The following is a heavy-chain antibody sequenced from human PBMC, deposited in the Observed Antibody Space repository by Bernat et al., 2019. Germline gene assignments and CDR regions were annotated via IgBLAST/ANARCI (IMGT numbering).Heavy chain of an antibody. D-gene: IGHD6-19*01. V-gene: IGHV3-30-3*01. J-gene: IGHJ4*02. CDR3: ARVGSGWSVDY. Sequence: QVQLVESGGGVVQPGGSLRLSCAASGFTFSSYAMHWVRQAPGKGLEWVAVISYDGSNKYYADSVKGRFTISRDNSKNTLYLQMNSLRAEDTAVYYCARVGSGWSVDYWGQGTLVTVSS. CDR1: GFTFSSYA. CDR2: ISYDGSNK.